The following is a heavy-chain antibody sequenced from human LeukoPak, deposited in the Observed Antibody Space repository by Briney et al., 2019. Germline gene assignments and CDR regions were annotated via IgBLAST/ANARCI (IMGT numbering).Heavy chain of an antibody. J-gene: IGHJ6*02. D-gene: IGHD7-27*01. CDR2: IKQDGSEK. V-gene: IGHV3-7*01. CDR3: ARELGIYGMDV. CDR1: GFTFSSYA. Sequence: GGSLRLSCAASGFTFSSYAMSWVRQAPGKGLEWVANIKQDGSEKYYVDSVKGRFTISRDNAKNSLYLQMNSLRAEDTAVYYCARELGIYGMDVWGQGTTVTVSS.